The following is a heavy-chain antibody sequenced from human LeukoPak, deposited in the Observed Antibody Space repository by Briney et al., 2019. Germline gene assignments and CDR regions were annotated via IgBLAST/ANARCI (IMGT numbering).Heavy chain of an antibody. J-gene: IGHJ4*02. V-gene: IGHV1-18*01. Sequence: ASVKVSCKASGYTFTSYGISWARQAPGQGLEWMGWISAYNGNTNYAQKLQGRVTMTTDTSTSTAYMELRSLRSDDTAVYYCARMSYYDSSGYYEWAYFDYWGQGTLVTVSS. CDR1: GYTFTSYG. D-gene: IGHD3-22*01. CDR2: ISAYNGNT. CDR3: ARMSYYDSSGYYEWAYFDY.